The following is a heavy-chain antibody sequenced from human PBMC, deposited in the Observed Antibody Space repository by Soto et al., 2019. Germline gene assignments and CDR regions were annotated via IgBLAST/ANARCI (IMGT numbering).Heavy chain of an antibody. CDR3: ARVPDR. V-gene: IGHV4-59*12. D-gene: IGHD2-2*01. CDR1: GGSIRSYY. CDR2: VYDSGDT. Sequence: SETLSLTCIVSGGSIRSYYWSWIRQPPGKGLEWIGNVYDSGDTNYNPSLKSRVRISVDTSKNQFSLKLSSVTAADTAVYYCARVPDRWGQGTLVTVSS. J-gene: IGHJ5*02.